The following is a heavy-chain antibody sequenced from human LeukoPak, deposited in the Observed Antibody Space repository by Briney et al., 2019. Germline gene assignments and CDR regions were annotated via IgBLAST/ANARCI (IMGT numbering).Heavy chain of an antibody. CDR2: IKQDGSEK. V-gene: IGHV3-7*01. CDR3: ARIGDDDAFDI. J-gene: IGHJ3*02. CDR1: GFTFSSYW. Sequence: GGSLRLSCAASGFTFSSYWMSRVRQAPGKGLEWVANIKQDGSEKYYVDSVKGRFTISRDNAKNSLYLQMNSLRAEDTAVYYCARIGDDDAFDIWGQGTMVTVSS. D-gene: IGHD4-17*01.